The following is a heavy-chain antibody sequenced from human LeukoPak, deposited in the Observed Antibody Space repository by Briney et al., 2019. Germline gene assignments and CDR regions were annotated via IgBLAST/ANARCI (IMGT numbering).Heavy chain of an antibody. CDR3: AKDYEPLVGVHRWGDWFDP. V-gene: IGHV3-23*01. CDR2: ISVTGGST. CDR1: GFTFSTYA. J-gene: IGHJ5*02. Sequence: GGSLRLSCAASGFTFSTYAMTGVREAPGGGVEWVSLISVTGGSTYYADSVRGGFTISRDNSKNTLYLQMNRLRAEDTAVYYCAKDYEPLVGVHRWGDWFDPWGQGPLVTVSS. D-gene: IGHD1-26*01.